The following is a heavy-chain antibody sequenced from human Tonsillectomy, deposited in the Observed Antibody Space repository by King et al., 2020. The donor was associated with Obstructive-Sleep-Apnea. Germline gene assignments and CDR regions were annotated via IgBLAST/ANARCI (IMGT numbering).Heavy chain of an antibody. Sequence: VQLVESGGGLVQPGRSLRLSCAASGFTFDDYAIHWVRQAPGKGLEWVSGISWKRDNLHYADSVQGRFTISRDNAKNSLYLQMNSLRAEDTALYYCVKDTTPHVFYYFDYWGQGTLVTVSS. CDR3: VKDTTPHVFYYFDY. CDR2: ISWKRDNL. V-gene: IGHV3-9*01. J-gene: IGHJ4*02. D-gene: IGHD2/OR15-2a*01. CDR1: GFTFDDYA.